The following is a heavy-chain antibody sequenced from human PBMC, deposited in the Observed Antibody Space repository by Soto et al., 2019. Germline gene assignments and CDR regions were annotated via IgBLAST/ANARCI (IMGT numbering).Heavy chain of an antibody. CDR3: AKDRYYDSSAPSNYFDY. J-gene: IGHJ4*02. Sequence: PGGSLRLSCAASGFTFRSYGMHWVRQAPGKGLEWVAVISYDGSNKYYADSVKGRFTISRDNSKNTPYLQMNSLRAEDTAVYYCAKDRYYDSSAPSNYFDYWGQGTLVTVSS. CDR2: ISYDGSNK. D-gene: IGHD3-22*01. CDR1: GFTFRSYG. V-gene: IGHV3-30*18.